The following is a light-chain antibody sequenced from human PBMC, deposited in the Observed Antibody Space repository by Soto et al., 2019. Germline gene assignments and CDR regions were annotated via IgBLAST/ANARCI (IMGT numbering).Light chain of an antibody. CDR2: DAS. V-gene: IGKV3-11*01. CDR1: QTVGSQ. J-gene: IGKJ2*01. CDR3: QQRSGWPPRYT. Sequence: EIVLTQSPATLSLSPGERATLSCRASQTVGSQLAWYQQKRGQAPRLLIYDASNRATGIPARISGSGSGTDVTLTISSLEPEDFGVYSCQQRSGWPPRYTFGQGTKLEIK.